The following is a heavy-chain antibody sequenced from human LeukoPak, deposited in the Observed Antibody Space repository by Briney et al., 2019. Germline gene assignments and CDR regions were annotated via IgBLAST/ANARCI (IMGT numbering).Heavy chain of an antibody. Sequence: GGSLRLSCAASGFTFSNYAMHWVRQAPGKGLEWVAAISYDGSDKYYADSVKGRFTISRDNSKNTLYPQMNSLRAEDTAVYYCARAHQDIVVVPAARESGDAFDIWGQGTMVTVSS. D-gene: IGHD2-2*01. J-gene: IGHJ3*02. CDR1: GFTFSNYA. V-gene: IGHV3-30*04. CDR3: ARAHQDIVVVPAARESGDAFDI. CDR2: ISYDGSDK.